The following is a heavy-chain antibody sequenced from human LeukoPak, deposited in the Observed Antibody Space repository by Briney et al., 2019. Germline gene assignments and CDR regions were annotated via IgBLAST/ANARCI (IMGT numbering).Heavy chain of an antibody. J-gene: IGHJ4*02. CDR2: IYHSGST. D-gene: IGHD3-22*01. Sequence: SETLSLTCAVSGYSFSSGYYWGWIRQPPGKGLEWIGIIYHSGSTYYNPSLKRRVSISLDTSKTQFSLNLTSVTAADTAVYYCTRGNRYYDSSGPLDYWGQGTLVTVSS. CDR3: TRGNRYYDSSGPLDY. CDR1: GYSFSSGYY. V-gene: IGHV4-38-2*01.